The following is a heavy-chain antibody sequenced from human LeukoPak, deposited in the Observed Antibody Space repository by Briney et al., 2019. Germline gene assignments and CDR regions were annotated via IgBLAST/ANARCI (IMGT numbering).Heavy chain of an antibody. D-gene: IGHD3-22*01. CDR3: ARVEDDSSGYGLFDP. J-gene: IGHJ5*02. Sequence: ASVKVSCKASGYTFTSYGISWVQQAPGQGLEWMGWISAYNGNTNYAQKLQGRVTMTTDTSTSTAYMELRSLRSDDTAVYYCARVEDDSSGYGLFDPWGQGTLVTVSS. V-gene: IGHV1-18*01. CDR1: GYTFTSYG. CDR2: ISAYNGNT.